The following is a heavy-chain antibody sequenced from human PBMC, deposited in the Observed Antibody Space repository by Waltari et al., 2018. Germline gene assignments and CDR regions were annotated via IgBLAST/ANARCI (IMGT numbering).Heavy chain of an antibody. Sequence: EVQLLESGGGLVTPGGSLRLSCEASGFTFGTYSLNWVRQAPGKGLEWVSSISRSSSYIYYADSVKGRFTISRDNAKNSLYLQMNSLRAEDTAVYYCALQGSRDYFDYWGQGTLVTVSS. CDR2: ISRSSSYI. V-gene: IGHV3-21*01. J-gene: IGHJ4*02. D-gene: IGHD4-4*01. CDR3: ALQGSRDYFDY. CDR1: GFTFGTYS.